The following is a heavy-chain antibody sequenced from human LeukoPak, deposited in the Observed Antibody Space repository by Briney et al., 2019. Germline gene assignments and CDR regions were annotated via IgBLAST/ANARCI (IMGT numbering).Heavy chain of an antibody. CDR3: ARATRWYRHNYYFDY. V-gene: IGHV4-4*07. Sequence: SETLSLTCTVSDGSLSSYYWNWIRQPAGKGLEWIGRIYTNGGTNYNPSLKSRVTMSVDTSKNQFSLKLSSVTAADTAVYYCARATRWYRHNYYFDYWGQGTLVTVSS. CDR2: IYTNGGT. CDR1: DGSLSSYY. D-gene: IGHD4-23*01. J-gene: IGHJ4*02.